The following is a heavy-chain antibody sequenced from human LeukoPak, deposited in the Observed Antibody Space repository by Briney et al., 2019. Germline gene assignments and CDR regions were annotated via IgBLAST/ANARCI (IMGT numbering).Heavy chain of an antibody. D-gene: IGHD4-17*01. J-gene: IGHJ4*02. Sequence: GGSLRLSCAASGSTFSSYGMHWVRQAPGKGLEWVAFIRYDGSNKYYADSVKGRFTISRDNSKNTLYLQMNSLRAEDTAVYYCAKDYGDYSALDYFDYWGQGTLVTVSS. CDR2: IRYDGSNK. CDR3: AKDYGDYSALDYFDY. CDR1: GSTFSSYG. V-gene: IGHV3-30*02.